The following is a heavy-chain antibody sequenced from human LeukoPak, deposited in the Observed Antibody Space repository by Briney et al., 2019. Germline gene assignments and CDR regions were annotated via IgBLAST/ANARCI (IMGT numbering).Heavy chain of an antibody. Sequence: GGSLRLSCAASGFTVSTNYMTWVRQAPGKGLEWVSVIYSGGSTYYADFVKGRFTISRDNSKNTPYLQMNSLRPEDTAVYYCAREANSYYYGSGSYFYFDYWGQGTLVTVSS. D-gene: IGHD3-10*01. CDR1: GFTVSTNY. V-gene: IGHV3-66*02. CDR2: IYSGGST. J-gene: IGHJ4*02. CDR3: AREANSYYYGSGSYFYFDY.